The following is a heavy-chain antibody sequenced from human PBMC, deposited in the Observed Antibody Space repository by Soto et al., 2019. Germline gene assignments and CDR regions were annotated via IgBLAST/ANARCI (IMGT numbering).Heavy chain of an antibody. CDR2: IYYSGST. Sequence: QVQLQESGPGLVKPSQTLSLTCTVSVGSISSGGYYWSWIRQHPGKGLEWIGYIYYSGSTYYNPSLKSRVTRSVETSKDQFSLMLSSVTAADTAVYYCARVISYGYFDYWGQGTLVTVSS. J-gene: IGHJ4*02. V-gene: IGHV4-31*03. CDR1: VGSISSGGYY. D-gene: IGHD1-26*01. CDR3: ARVISYGYFDY.